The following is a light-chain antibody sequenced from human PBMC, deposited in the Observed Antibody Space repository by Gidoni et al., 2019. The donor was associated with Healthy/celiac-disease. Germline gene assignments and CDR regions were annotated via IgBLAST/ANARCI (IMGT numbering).Light chain of an antibody. Sequence: EIVMTQSPAPLSVSPGERATLSSRASQSVSSKLAWYQQKPGQAPRLLIYGASTRATGIPARFSCSGSGTEFTLTLSSLQSEDFAVYYCQQYNNWPLLYTFGQGTKLEIK. V-gene: IGKV3-15*01. CDR2: GAS. CDR1: QSVSSK. CDR3: QQYNNWPLLYT. J-gene: IGKJ2*01.